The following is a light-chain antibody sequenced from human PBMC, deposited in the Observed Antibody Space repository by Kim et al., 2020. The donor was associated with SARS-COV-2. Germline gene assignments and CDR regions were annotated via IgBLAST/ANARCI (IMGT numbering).Light chain of an antibody. CDR3: QQYNDWPLLT. Sequence: SPGERVPLSCRASQGVKNNLAWYQQRPGQAPRLLIYGASTRATDISARFSGSGSGTEFTLTIRSLQSEDLAVYYCQQYNDWPLLTFGGGTKVDIK. V-gene: IGKV3-15*01. J-gene: IGKJ4*01. CDR2: GAS. CDR1: QGVKNN.